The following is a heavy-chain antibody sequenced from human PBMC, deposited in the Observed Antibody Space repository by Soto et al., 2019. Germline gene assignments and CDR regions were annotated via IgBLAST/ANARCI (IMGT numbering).Heavy chain of an antibody. CDR3: ARERIMITFGGVIVHRQVDY. J-gene: IGHJ4*02. CDR2: INHSGST. Sequence: QVQLQQWGAGLLKPSETLSLTCAVYGGSFSGYYWSWIRQPPGKGLEWIGEINHSGSTNYNPSLKSRVTISVDTSKNQFSLKLSSVTAADTAVYYCARERIMITFGGVIVHRQVDYWGQGTLVTVSS. CDR1: GGSFSGYY. V-gene: IGHV4-34*01. D-gene: IGHD3-16*02.